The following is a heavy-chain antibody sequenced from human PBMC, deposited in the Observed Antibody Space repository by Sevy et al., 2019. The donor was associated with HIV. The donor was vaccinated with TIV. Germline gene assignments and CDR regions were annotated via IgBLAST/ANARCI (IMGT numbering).Heavy chain of an antibody. CDR3: AGENAWGRGYS. D-gene: IGHD1-26*01. CDR2: IYYNGHI. CDR1: GGSITSLY. V-gene: IGHV4-59*08. J-gene: IGHJ4*02. Sequence: SETLSLTCTVSGGSITSLYWNWIRQPPGKGLEWIANIYYNGHINYNPSLKSRVTLLPDTSKNQFSLRLSSVTAADTVMYYGAGENAWGRGYSWGQGTLVTVSS.